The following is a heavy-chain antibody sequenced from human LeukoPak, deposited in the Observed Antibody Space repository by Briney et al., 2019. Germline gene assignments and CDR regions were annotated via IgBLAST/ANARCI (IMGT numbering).Heavy chain of an antibody. CDR3: ARDRPGGSSLDY. J-gene: IGHJ4*02. V-gene: IGHV4-59*01. CDR2: IYYTGST. Sequence: SETLSLTCTVSGGSISRDYWSWIRQPPGKGLEWIGYIYYTGSTNYDPSLKSRVTISVDTSKNQFSLKLSSVTAADTAVYYCARDRPGGSSLDYWGQGTLVTVSS. D-gene: IGHD6-13*01. CDR1: GGSISRDY.